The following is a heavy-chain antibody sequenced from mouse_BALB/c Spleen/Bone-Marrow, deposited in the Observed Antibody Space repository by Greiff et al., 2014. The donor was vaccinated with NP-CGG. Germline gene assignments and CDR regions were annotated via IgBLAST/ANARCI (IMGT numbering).Heavy chain of an antibody. CDR3: ARGLAY. J-gene: IGHJ2*01. CDR1: GFTFSSYG. V-gene: IGHV5-6-3*01. Sequence: EVNLVESGGGLVQPGGSLKLSCAASGFTFSSYGMSWVRQTPDKRLELVATINTNGGNTYYPDSVKGRFTISRDNAKNTLYLQMSSLKSEDTAMYYCARGLAYWGQGTTLTVSS. CDR2: INTNGGNT.